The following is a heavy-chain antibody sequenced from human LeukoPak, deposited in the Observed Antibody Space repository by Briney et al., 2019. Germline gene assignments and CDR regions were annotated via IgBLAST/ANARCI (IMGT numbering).Heavy chain of an antibody. V-gene: IGHV3-23*01. CDR1: GFTFSSYG. J-gene: IGHJ4*02. CDR3: AKTHGYFDY. CDR2: ISGSGETT. Sequence: GGSLRLSCAASGFTFSSYGMTWLRQTPAKGLEWVSAISGSGETTYYSDSVKGRFTISRDNSKNTLFLQMNSLRVEDAAMYYCAKTHGYFDYWGQGTLVTVSS. D-gene: IGHD3-22*01.